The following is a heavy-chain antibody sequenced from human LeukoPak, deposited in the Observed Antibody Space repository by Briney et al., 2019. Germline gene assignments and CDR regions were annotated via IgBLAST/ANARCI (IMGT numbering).Heavy chain of an antibody. CDR1: GFTFSDYS. CDR2: ISSSSAYI. Sequence: GGSLRLSCAASGFTFSDYSMKWVRQDPGKGLEWVSSISSSSAYIYYADSVKGRFTVSRDNAENSLSLQMDSLRAEDSAIYHCARGPRNSSSYQYFQHWGQGTLVTVSA. J-gene: IGHJ1*01. V-gene: IGHV3-21*01. CDR3: ARGPRNSSSYQYFQH. D-gene: IGHD6-13*01.